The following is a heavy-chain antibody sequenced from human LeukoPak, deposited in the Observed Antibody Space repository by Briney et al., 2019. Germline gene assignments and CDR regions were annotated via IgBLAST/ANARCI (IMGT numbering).Heavy chain of an antibody. D-gene: IGHD6-13*01. Sequence: GGSLRLSCAASGITFSSSGMHWVRQAPGKGLEWVASIAFDGSSKDYADSVKGRVTISRDNSKNTLYVQMSSLRPEDSAVYYCAKYYSAAAGFNWFDPWGRGTLVTVSS. CDR1: GITFSSSG. V-gene: IGHV3-30*02. J-gene: IGHJ5*02. CDR3: AKYYSAAAGFNWFDP. CDR2: IAFDGSSK.